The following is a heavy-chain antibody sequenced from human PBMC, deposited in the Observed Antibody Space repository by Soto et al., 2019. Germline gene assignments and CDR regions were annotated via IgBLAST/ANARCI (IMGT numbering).Heavy chain of an antibody. J-gene: IGHJ4*02. V-gene: IGHV3-30*18. CDR2: VSYDGGTK. CDR1: VFTLSRHG. D-gene: IGHD5-18*01. CDR3: VKEFGVAGSSYESFFDY. Sequence: GGSLRLSGAASVFTLSRHGMQWVRQGPGKWLEWVAVVSYDGGTKYYADSVKGRFTISRDNSKNTLYLQMNSLRAEDTAVYYCVKEFGVAGSSYESFFDYWGQGTLVTVSS.